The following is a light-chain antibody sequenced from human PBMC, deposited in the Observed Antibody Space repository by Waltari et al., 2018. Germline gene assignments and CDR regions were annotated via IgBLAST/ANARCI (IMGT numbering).Light chain of an antibody. CDR3: QQYSNWPYT. Sequence: EIVMTQSPDTLSVARGERVTLSCRANQSVSTNLAWYQQKPGQPPRLLISVASTRATGVPARFSGSGSGTEFTLTISSLESEDFAVYYCQQYSNWPYTFGQGTKLEIK. V-gene: IGKV3-15*01. J-gene: IGKJ2*01. CDR1: QSVSTN. CDR2: VAS.